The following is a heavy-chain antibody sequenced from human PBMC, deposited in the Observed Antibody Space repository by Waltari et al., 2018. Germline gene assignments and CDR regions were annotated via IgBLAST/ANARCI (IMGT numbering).Heavy chain of an antibody. CDR2: INRNSGYI. D-gene: IGHD1-1*01. Sequence: EVRLVESGGGLVKPGESLRLSCAASGFDFNNYTITWVRQAPGKGLEWVSSINRNSGYIYYADSVKGRFLISRDNTKSLLFLQLSSLRAEDTAVYYCMRLDSDRDYWGQGTLVAVSS. J-gene: IGHJ4*02. CDR3: MRLDSDRDY. V-gene: IGHV3-21*04. CDR1: GFDFNNYT.